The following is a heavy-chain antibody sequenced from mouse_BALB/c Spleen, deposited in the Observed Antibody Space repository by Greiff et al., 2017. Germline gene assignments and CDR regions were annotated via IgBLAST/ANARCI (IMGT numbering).Heavy chain of an antibody. D-gene: IGHD1-2*01. J-gene: IGHJ1*01. Sequence: LVAPSQSLSITCTVSGFSLTSYGVHWVRQPPGKGLEWLGVIWAGGSTNYNSALMSRLSISKDNSKSQVFLKMNSLQTDDTAMYYCARGASGRLPWYFDVWGAGTTVTVSS. CDR1: GFSLTSYG. CDR3: ARGASGRLPWYFDV. V-gene: IGHV2-9*02. CDR2: IWAGGST.